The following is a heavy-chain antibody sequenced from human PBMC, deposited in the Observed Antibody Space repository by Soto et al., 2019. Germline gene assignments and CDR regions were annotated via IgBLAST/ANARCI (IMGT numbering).Heavy chain of an antibody. V-gene: IGHV3-30-3*01. Sequence: QVQLVESGGGVVQPGRSLRLSCAASGFTFSSYAMHWVRQAPGKGLEWVAVISYDGSNRYYADSVKGRFTISRDKSKSTLSLQMNSLRAEDTAVYFCARETEALADWGQGALVTVSS. J-gene: IGHJ4*02. CDR3: ARETEALAD. CDR2: ISYDGSNR. CDR1: GFTFSSYA.